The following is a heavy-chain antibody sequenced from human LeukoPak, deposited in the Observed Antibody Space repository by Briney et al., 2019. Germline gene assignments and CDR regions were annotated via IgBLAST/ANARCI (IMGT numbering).Heavy chain of an antibody. D-gene: IGHD3-3*01. J-gene: IGHJ6*02. Sequence: GGSLRLSCAASGFTFSSYGMHWVRQAPGKGLEWVAVIWYDGSNKYYADSVKGRFTISRDNSKNTLYLQMNSLRAEDTAVYYCARAHKYYDFWSGYSPGYYYYGMDVWGQGTTVTVSS. CDR2: IWYDGSNK. CDR1: GFTFSSYG. V-gene: IGHV3-33*01. CDR3: ARAHKYYDFWSGYSPGYYYYGMDV.